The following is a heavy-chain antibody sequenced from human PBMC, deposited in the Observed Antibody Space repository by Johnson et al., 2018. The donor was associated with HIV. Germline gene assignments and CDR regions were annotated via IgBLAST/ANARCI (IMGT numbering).Heavy chain of an antibody. D-gene: IGHD1-26*01. CDR1: GFSVSGSY. V-gene: IGHV3-66*03. Sequence: EVQLVESGGGLIQPGGSLRLSCAASGFSVSGSYMGWVRLAAGKGLEWVSYIPRDDRTYYADSVKGRFTISRDNSKNTLYLQMKSLRPDDTAVYYCAKESKWESRTPHAFDIWGQGTMVTVSS. CDR3: AKESKWESRTPHAFDI. J-gene: IGHJ3*02. CDR2: IPRDDRT.